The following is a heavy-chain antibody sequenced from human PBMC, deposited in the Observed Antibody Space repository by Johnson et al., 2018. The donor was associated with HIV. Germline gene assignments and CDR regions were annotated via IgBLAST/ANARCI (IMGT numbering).Heavy chain of an antibody. CDR1: GFTFDDYA. Sequence: EVQVVESGGGLVQPGGSLRLSCAASGFTFDDYAIHWVRQAPGKGLEWVSDINWNGGRKGYADSLMGRFSISRDNAKKSLYLQINSLRAEDTALYYCARTLKWELGLPDWDAFDIWGQGTMVTVSS. CDR3: ARTLKWELGLPDWDAFDI. V-gene: IGHV3-20*04. D-gene: IGHD1-26*01. J-gene: IGHJ3*02. CDR2: INWNGGRK.